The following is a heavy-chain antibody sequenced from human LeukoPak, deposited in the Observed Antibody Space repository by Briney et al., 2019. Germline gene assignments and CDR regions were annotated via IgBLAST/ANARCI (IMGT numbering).Heavy chain of an antibody. D-gene: IGHD3-22*01. Sequence: KPSETLSLTCTVSVGSISSYYWSWIRQPPGKGLEWIGYIYYSGSTNYNPSLKSRVTISVDTSKNQFSLKLSSVTAAETAVYYCARDYSEYDYDSSGYYLPWDRAFDIWGQGTMVTVSS. CDR2: IYYSGST. V-gene: IGHV4-59*01. CDR3: ARDYSEYDYDSSGYYLPWDRAFDI. J-gene: IGHJ3*02. CDR1: VGSISSYY.